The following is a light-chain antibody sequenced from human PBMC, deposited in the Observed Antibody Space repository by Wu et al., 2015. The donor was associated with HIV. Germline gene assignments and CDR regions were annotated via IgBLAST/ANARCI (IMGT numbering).Light chain of an antibody. Sequence: EIVMTQSPATLSVSPGERATLSCRASQSVSSNLAWYQQKPGQAPRLLMYDASNRATGIPARFSGSGPGTDFTLTISSLEPEDFAVYYCQQRANWRVTFGQGTRLEIK. V-gene: IGKV3D-11*02. CDR1: QSVSSN. CDR3: QQRANWRVT. CDR2: DAS. J-gene: IGKJ5*01.